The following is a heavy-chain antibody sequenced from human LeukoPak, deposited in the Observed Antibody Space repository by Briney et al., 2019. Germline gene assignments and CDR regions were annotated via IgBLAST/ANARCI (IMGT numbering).Heavy chain of an antibody. J-gene: IGHJ4*02. V-gene: IGHV3-21*01. D-gene: IGHD6-19*01. CDR2: ISSSSTDI. CDR3: ARDTAVAGPFDD. Sequence: PGGSLRLSCAASGFTFSSYSMNWVRQPPGKGLEWASSISSSSTDIYYADSVKGRFTISRDNAKSSLYLQMNSLRAEDTAVNFCARDTAVAGPFDDGGQGTLATVSS. CDR1: GFTFSSYS.